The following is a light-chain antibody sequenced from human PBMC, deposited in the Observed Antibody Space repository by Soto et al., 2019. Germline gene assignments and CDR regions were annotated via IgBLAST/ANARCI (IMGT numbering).Light chain of an antibody. Sequence: DIQMTQSPSSLSASVGDRVTITCQASQDIRNHLNWYQQKPGKAPKVLIFYASNLETGVPSRFSGSGSGTHFTFTISNLQPEDTVTYYCQHFDNLPPFTFGQGTRLEIK. CDR3: QHFDNLPPFT. CDR2: YAS. V-gene: IGKV1-33*01. CDR1: QDIRNH. J-gene: IGKJ5*01.